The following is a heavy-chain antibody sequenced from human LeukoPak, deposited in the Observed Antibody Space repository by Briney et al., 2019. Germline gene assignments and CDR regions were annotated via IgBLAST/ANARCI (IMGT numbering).Heavy chain of an antibody. J-gene: IGHJ4*02. V-gene: IGHV3-48*01. Sequence: GGSLRLSCAASGFALSSHWMTWVRQAPGKGLEWVSYITNSGNSKSYADSVKGRFTISRDNTKNSLYLQMNGLRAEDTAVYYCARTWSSGYLTFDYWGQEILVTVSS. D-gene: IGHD3-22*01. CDR3: ARTWSSGYLTFDY. CDR1: GFALSSHW. CDR2: ITNSGNSK.